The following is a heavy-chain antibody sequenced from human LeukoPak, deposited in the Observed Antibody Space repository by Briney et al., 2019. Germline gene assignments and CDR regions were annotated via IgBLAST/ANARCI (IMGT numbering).Heavy chain of an antibody. Sequence: GGSLRLSCAASGFIFSTYTMNWVRQAPGKGLEWVSAINGRGDSTFYADSVKGQFTISRDNSKNTLYLQMNSLRAEDTAVYYCAGAGSFDYWGQGTLVTVSS. J-gene: IGHJ4*02. V-gene: IGHV3-23*01. CDR2: INGRGDST. CDR3: AGAGSFDY. D-gene: IGHD1-14*01. CDR1: GFIFSTYT.